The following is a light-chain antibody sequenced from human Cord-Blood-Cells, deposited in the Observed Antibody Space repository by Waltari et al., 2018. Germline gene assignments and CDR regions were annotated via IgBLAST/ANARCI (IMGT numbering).Light chain of an antibody. V-gene: IGKV2-28*01. J-gene: IGKJ1*01. Sequence: DIVMTQSPISLPVTPGEPASISCRSSQSPLHSNGYNYLDWYLQKPGQSPQLLIYLGSNRASGVPDRFSGSGSGTDFTLKISRVEAEDVGVYYCMQALQTPWTFGQGTKVEIK. CDR1: QSPLHSNGYNY. CDR2: LGS. CDR3: MQALQTPWT.